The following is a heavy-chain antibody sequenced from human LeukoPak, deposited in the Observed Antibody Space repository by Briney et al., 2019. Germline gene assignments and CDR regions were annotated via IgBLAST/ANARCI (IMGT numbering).Heavy chain of an antibody. CDR2: INQDGSVK. CDR3: AKDKSWNVCDY. V-gene: IGHV3-7*01. J-gene: IGHJ4*02. Sequence: GGSLRLSCAASGFTFDDYAMYWVRQAPGKGLEWVGHINQDGSVKDYVDSMKGRFTISRDNANKFSFLQMNSLRAEDTAVYYCAKDKSWNVCDYWGRGTLVTVSS. CDR1: GFTFDDYA. D-gene: IGHD1-1*01.